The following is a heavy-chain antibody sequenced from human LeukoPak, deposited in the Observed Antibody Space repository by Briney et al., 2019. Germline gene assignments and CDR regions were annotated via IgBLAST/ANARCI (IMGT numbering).Heavy chain of an antibody. CDR1: GFTFSTYW. D-gene: IGHD3-10*01. Sequence: GGSLRLSCAASGFTFSTYWMHWVRQAPGKGLVWVSRIESDGRSTSYADSVKGRFTISRDTAKNTLYLQMNSLRAEDTAVYYCVRELVGYGSGSYYFPYYYYYGMDVWGQGTTVTVSS. J-gene: IGHJ6*02. CDR3: VRELVGYGSGSYYFPYYYYYGMDV. V-gene: IGHV3-74*01. CDR2: IESDGRST.